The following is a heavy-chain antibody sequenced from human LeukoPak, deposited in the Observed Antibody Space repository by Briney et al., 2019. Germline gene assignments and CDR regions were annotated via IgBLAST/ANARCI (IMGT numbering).Heavy chain of an antibody. Sequence: GRSLRLSCAASGFTFSNFYMHWVRQAPGKGLEWVALMSYNGGIKYYGDAVRGRFTISRDNSESTLHLEMTSLRPDDTAVYYCAKGGEQETFRWGMDYWGQGTLVTVSS. CDR3: AKGGEQETFRWGMDY. CDR1: GFTFSNFY. J-gene: IGHJ4*02. V-gene: IGHV3-30*18. CDR2: MSYNGGIK. D-gene: IGHD1/OR15-1a*01.